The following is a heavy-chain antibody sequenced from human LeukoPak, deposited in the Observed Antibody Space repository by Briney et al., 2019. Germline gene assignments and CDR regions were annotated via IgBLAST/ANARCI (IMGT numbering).Heavy chain of an antibody. CDR3: ARSGTVTTFYSNYYMDV. CDR2: IYNSGST. CDR1: GDSISNDY. Sequence: SETLSLTCTVSGDSISNDYWSLIRQPPGKGLEWIGYIYNSGSTNYNPSLKSRVTISVDTSKKQFSLKLSSVTAADTAVYYCARSGTVTTFYSNYYMDVWGKGTTVTVSS. J-gene: IGHJ6*03. V-gene: IGHV4-59*01. D-gene: IGHD4-17*01.